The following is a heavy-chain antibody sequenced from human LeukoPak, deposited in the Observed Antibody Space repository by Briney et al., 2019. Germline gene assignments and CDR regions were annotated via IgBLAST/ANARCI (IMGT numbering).Heavy chain of an antibody. J-gene: IGHJ5*02. D-gene: IGHD2-21*02. Sequence: GSLRLSCAASESGFTFSTYAVSWVRQAPGKGLEWVSAISGSGGSTYYADSVKGRFTISRDNSKNTLYLQMNSLRAEDTAVYYCAKDISYCGGDCNWFDPWGQGTLVTVSS. CDR1: ESGFTFSTYA. CDR2: ISGSGGST. CDR3: AKDISYCGGDCNWFDP. V-gene: IGHV3-23*01.